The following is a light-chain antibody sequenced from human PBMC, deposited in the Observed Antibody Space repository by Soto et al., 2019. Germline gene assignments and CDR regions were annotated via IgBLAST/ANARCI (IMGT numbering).Light chain of an antibody. CDR1: QSVSSY. V-gene: IGKV3-20*01. J-gene: IGKJ5*01. CDR3: QQYGGTPPIT. CDR2: GAS. Sequence: EIVLTQSPATLSLSPGERATLSCRASQSVSSYLAWYQQKPGQAPRLLIYGASNRATGIPDRFSGSGSGTDFTLTISRLEPEDFAVYYCQQYGGTPPITFGQGTRLEIK.